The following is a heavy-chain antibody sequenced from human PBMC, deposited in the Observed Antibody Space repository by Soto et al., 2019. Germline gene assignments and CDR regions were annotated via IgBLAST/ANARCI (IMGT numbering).Heavy chain of an antibody. CDR2: ISGYGGST. V-gene: IGHV3-23*01. CDR1: GFTFSSYA. J-gene: IGHJ6*02. Sequence: EVPLLESGGGLVQPGGSLRLSCAASGFTFSSYAMSWVRQAPGKGLEWVSAISGYGGSTYYADSVKGRFTISRDNSKSTLYLQMNSLRAEDTAVYYCPRGVVPAPSLGMDVWGQGTTVTVSS. CDR3: PRGVVPAPSLGMDV. D-gene: IGHD2-2*01.